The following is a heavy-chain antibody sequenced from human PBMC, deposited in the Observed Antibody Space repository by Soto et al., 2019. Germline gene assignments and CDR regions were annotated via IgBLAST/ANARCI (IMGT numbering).Heavy chain of an antibody. D-gene: IGHD3-10*01. J-gene: IGHJ6*02. CDR3: ARDLSGRADV. CDR2: LNEDGSFT. Sequence: SGGSLRLSCVASEFTFSSYWMHWVRQVPGKGLVWVSRLNEDGSFTSYADSVKGRFSIFRDNAKKTLYPQMNSLSAEDSAVYYCARDLSGRADVWGQGTTVTVSS. CDR1: EFTFSSYW. V-gene: IGHV3-74*03.